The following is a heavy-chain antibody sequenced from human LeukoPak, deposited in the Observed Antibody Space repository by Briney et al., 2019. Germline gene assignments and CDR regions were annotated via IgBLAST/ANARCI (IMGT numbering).Heavy chain of an antibody. V-gene: IGHV4-31*03. D-gene: IGHD5-24*01. J-gene: IGHJ4*02. CDR1: GGSISSGGYY. CDR2: IYYSGST. CDR3: ARLDGYNQIDY. Sequence: SETLSLTCTVSGGSISSGGYYWSWIRQHPGKGLEWIGYIYYSGSTYYNPSLKSRVTISVDTPKNQFSLKLSSVTAADTAVYYCARLDGYNQIDYWGQGTLVTVSS.